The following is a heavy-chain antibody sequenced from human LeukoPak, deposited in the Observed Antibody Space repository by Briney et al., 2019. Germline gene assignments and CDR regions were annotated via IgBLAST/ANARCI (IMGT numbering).Heavy chain of an antibody. CDR1: GFTFSSYS. CDR3: ARDAGASYTPFGY. J-gene: IGHJ4*02. D-gene: IGHD1-26*01. Sequence: GGSLRLSCAASGFTFSSYSMNWVRQAPGKGLEWVSSISSGSTYIYYADSVKGRFTISRDNAKNSLYLQMNSLRAEDTAVYYCARDAGASYTPFGYWGQGTLVTVSS. V-gene: IGHV3-21*01. CDR2: ISSGSTYI.